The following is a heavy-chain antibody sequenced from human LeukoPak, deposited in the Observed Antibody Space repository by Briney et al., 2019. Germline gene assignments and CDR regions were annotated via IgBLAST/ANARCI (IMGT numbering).Heavy chain of an antibody. J-gene: IGHJ4*02. CDR1: GGSVSSGSYY. D-gene: IGHD5-18*01. V-gene: IGHV4-61*01. CDR2: IYYSGST. CDR3: ARGGYSYGYARGGVVDY. Sequence: SETLSLTCTVSGGSVSSGSYYWSWIRQPPGKGLEWIGYIYYSGSTNYNPSLKSRVTISVDTSKNQFSLKLSSVTAADTAVYYCARGGYSYGYARGGVVDYWGQGTLVTVSS.